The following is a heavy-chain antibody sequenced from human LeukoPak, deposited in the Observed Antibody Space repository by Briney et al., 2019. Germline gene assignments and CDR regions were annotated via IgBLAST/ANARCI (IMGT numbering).Heavy chain of an antibody. CDR2: ISWDGRNK. CDR1: GFTFSSYW. Sequence: PGGSLRLSCAASGFTFSSYWMSWVRQAPGKGLEWVASISWDGRNKNYADSVTGRFTISRDNSQNTLYLQMNSLRGEDTAVYYCARSVVTPSSWFDPWGLGTLVTVSS. J-gene: IGHJ5*02. V-gene: IGHV3-30*03. CDR3: ARSVVTPSSWFDP. D-gene: IGHD4-23*01.